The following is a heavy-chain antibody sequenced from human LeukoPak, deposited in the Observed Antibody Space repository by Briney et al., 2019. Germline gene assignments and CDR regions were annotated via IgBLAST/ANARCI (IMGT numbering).Heavy chain of an antibody. CDR3: ARVYNWNSSGLGAPRD. CDR1: GYSISSGYY. Sequence: SETLSLTCRVSGYSISSGYYWGWIRQPPGKGLEWIGSIYHSGNTYYNPSLKSRVTISVDTSKNQFSLKLSSVTAADTAVYYCARVYNWNSSGLGAPRDWGRGTLVTVSS. CDR2: IYHSGNT. J-gene: IGHJ4*02. D-gene: IGHD1-7*01. V-gene: IGHV4-38-2*02.